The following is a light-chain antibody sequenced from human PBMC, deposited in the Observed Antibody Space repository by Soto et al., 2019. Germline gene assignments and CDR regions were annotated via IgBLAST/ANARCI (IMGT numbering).Light chain of an antibody. CDR2: DAS. CDR1: QNIRSR. CDR3: QQYHSYWT. Sequence: DFQMTQSPSTLSASVGDRLTITCRASQNIRSRLAWFQQKPGKAPKLLIYDASSLEGGVPRRLGGSGSGAEFTLTISRLQADDFSTYYCQQYHSYWTFGQGTKVDI. V-gene: IGKV1-5*01. J-gene: IGKJ1*01.